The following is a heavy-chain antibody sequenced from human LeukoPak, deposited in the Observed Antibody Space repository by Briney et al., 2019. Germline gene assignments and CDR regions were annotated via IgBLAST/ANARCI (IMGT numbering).Heavy chain of an antibody. CDR1: GFTFSNYA. D-gene: IGHD2-15*01. J-gene: IGHJ6*02. CDR3: AKSPVPYCSGGSCYGMDV. CDR2: ISGNGGST. V-gene: IGHV3-23*01. Sequence: GGSLRLSCAASGFTFSNYAMSWVRQAPGKGLEWVSVISGNGGSTYYADSVKGRFTISRDNSKNTLYLQMNSLRVEDTAGYYCAKSPVPYCSGGSCYGMDVWGQGTTVTVPS.